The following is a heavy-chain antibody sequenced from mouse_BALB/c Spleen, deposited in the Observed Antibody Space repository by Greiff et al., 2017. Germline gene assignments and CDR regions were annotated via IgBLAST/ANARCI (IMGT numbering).Heavy chain of an antibody. CDR3: ARDDGYSWFAY. J-gene: IGHJ3*01. Sequence: EVKLMESGGGLVQPGGSRKLSCAASGFTFSSFGMHWVRQAPEKGLEWVAYISSGSSTIYYADTVKGRFTISRDNPKNTLFLQMTSLRSEDTAMYYCARDDGYSWFAYWGQGTLVTVSA. V-gene: IGHV5-17*02. CDR2: ISSGSSTI. D-gene: IGHD2-3*01. CDR1: GFTFSSFG.